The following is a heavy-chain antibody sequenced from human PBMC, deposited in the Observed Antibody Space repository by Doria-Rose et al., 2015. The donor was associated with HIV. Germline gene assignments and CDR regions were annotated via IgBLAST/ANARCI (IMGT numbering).Heavy chain of an antibody. CDR3: AKAPIIGPKHYFYMDV. J-gene: IGHJ6*03. CDR1: GFSFESYA. V-gene: IGHV3-9*01. CDR2: NSWDSGAI. D-gene: IGHD3-3*01. Sequence: VQLGQSGGGLVQPGRSLGLSCVGSGFSFESYAIHWVRLAPQKGLEWVAVNSWDSGAIGNADSVEGRFTISRDNAKKSVYLEMRSLRPEDTAFYYCAKAPIIGPKHYFYMDVWGKGTSVTVSS.